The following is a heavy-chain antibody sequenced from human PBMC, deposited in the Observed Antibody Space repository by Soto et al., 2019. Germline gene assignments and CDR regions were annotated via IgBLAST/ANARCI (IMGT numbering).Heavy chain of an antibody. D-gene: IGHD3-3*01. CDR3: ARDSSEYYDFWSGYSIKGMDV. V-gene: IGHV3-30-3*01. CDR2: ISYDGSNK. CDR1: GFTFSSYA. Sequence: SGGSLRLSCAASGFTFSSYAMHWVRQAPGKGLEWVAVISYDGSNKYYADSVKGRFTISRDNSKNTLYLQMNSLRAEDTAVYYCARDSSEYYDFWSGYSIKGMDVWGQGTTVTVS. J-gene: IGHJ6*02.